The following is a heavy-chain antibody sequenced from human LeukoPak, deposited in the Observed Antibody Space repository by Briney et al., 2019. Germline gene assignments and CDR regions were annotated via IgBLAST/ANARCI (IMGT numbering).Heavy chain of an antibody. D-gene: IGHD6-19*01. V-gene: IGHV3-33*01. J-gene: IGHJ4*02. CDR1: GFPFSSYG. Sequence: PGRSLRLSCAGSGFPFSSYGMQWVRQAPGKGLEWVALIWYDGSNMYYADSAKGRFTISKDNSKNTLYLQMNSLRAEDTAVYYCARVGVGSGWYFDYWGQGTLVTVSS. CDR2: IWYDGSNM. CDR3: ARVGVGSGWYFDY.